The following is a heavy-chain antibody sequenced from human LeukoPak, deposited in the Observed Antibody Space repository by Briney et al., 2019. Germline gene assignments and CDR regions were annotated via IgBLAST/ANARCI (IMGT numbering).Heavy chain of an antibody. J-gene: IGHJ4*02. CDR3: ARDSPPAYCSGGSCYFDY. Sequence: SETLSLTCIVSGCSISSGYFWGWVRQPPGKGLEWIGSIYHVGTTHYNPSLKSRVSISLDTSKNQFSLKLSSVTAADTAVYYCARDSPPAYCSGGSCYFDYWGQGTLVTVSS. CDR1: GCSISSGYF. V-gene: IGHV4-38-2*02. CDR2: IYHVGTT. D-gene: IGHD2-15*01.